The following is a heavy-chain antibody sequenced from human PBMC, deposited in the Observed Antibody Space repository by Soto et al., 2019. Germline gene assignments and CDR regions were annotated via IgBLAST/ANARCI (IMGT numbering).Heavy chain of an antibody. J-gene: IGHJ4*02. V-gene: IGHV1-69*17. CDR2: IIPIIGVT. D-gene: IGHD3-16*01. CDR3: AIASLGAKGADH. CDR1: GDTFNSYV. Sequence: VQLVQSGAEVKRPGSSVKVSCESSGDTFNSYVISWVRQAPGQGIEWMGGIIPIIGVTHYAQKFQGRVTISALSSTGTAYMELTNLGLEDTALYYCAIASLGAKGADHWGQGTLVTVSS.